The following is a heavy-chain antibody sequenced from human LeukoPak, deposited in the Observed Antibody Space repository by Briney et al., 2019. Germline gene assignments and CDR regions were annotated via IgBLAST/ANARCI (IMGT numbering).Heavy chain of an antibody. CDR3: ARGDEYSSSWYESYYFDY. CDR1: GFSFSDYG. J-gene: IGHJ4*02. V-gene: IGHV3-30*03. D-gene: IGHD6-13*01. Sequence: PGGSLRLSCTASGFSFSDYGMHWVRQAPGKGLEWVAIIPYDGSDKYYADSVKGRFTISRDNSKNTLYLQMNSLRAEDTAVYYCARGDEYSSSWYESYYFDYWGQGTLVTVSS. CDR2: IPYDGSDK.